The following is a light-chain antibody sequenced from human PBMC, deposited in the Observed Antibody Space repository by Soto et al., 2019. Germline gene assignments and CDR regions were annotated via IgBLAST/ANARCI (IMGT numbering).Light chain of an antibody. V-gene: IGKV1-39*01. CDR1: HSIGNS. CDR2: AAS. J-gene: IGKJ4*01. Sequence: DIQMTQSPSSLSASVGDRVTITCRASHSIGNSVNWYQQEPGRAPKVLIYAASNVQNGVPARFSGSGSGTDFTLTISSLQPEDSATYYCQQSYTTPSFGGGTKVESK. CDR3: QQSYTTPS.